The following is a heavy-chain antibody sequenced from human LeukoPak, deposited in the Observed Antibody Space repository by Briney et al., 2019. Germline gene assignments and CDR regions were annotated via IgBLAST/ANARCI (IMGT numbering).Heavy chain of an antibody. D-gene: IGHD1-14*01. CDR3: AKDGRARPRRADGYYYYYMDV. J-gene: IGHJ6*03. CDR2: ISGSGGST. CDR1: GFTFNTYA. V-gene: IGHV3-23*01. Sequence: GGSLRLSCAASGFTFNTYAMSWVRQAPGKGLEWVSAISGSGGSTYYADSVKGRFTISRDNSKNTLYLQMSSLRAEDTAVYYCAKDGRARPRRADGYYYYYMDVWGKGTTVTVSS.